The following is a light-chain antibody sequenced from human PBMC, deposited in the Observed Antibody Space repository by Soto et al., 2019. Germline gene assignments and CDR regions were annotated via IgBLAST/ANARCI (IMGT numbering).Light chain of an antibody. CDR3: AAWDDSLSGYYV. CDR2: GNN. J-gene: IGLJ1*01. V-gene: IGLV1-47*02. Sequence: QSVLTQPPSASGTPGQRVTISCSGSSSNIGSNYVYWYQQLPGTAPKLLIYGNNQRPSGVPDRFSGSKSGTSASLAISGLRSEDEADYSCAAWDDSLSGYYVFGTGTKVTVL. CDR1: SSNIGSNY.